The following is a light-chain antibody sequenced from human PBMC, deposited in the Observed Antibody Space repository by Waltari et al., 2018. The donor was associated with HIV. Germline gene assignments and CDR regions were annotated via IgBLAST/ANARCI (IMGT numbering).Light chain of an antibody. CDR1: KLGAKY. CDR2: QDD. V-gene: IGLV3-1*01. CDR3: QTWDSSTGV. J-gene: IGLJ1*01. Sequence: SYEVTQPPSVSVSPGQTASITCSGDKLGAKYAFWYQQKPGQSPVLAIYQDDKRPSGIPERVSGSNSGNTATLTISGTQAMDEADYYCQTWDSSTGVFGTGTKVTVL.